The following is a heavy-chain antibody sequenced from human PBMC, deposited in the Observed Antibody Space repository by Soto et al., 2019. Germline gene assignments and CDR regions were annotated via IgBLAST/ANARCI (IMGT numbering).Heavy chain of an antibody. CDR3: ARDPGNDAFDI. J-gene: IGHJ3*02. CDR2: ISSSSSYI. Sequence: EVQLVESGGGLVKPGGSLRLSCAASGFTFSSYSMNWVHQAPGKGLEWVSSISSSSSYIYYADSVKGRFTISRDNAKNSLYLQMNSLRAEDTAVYYCARDPGNDAFDIWGQGTMVTVSS. V-gene: IGHV3-21*01. CDR1: GFTFSSYS.